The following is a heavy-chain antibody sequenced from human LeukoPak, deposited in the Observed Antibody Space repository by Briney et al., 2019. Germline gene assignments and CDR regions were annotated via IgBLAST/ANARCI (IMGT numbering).Heavy chain of an antibody. V-gene: IGHV1-69*01. CDR2: IIPIFGTA. J-gene: IGHJ3*02. CDR3: ARERGGRLRFLEWLLDDAFDI. CDR1: GGTFSSYA. D-gene: IGHD3-3*01. Sequence: ASVKVSCKASGGTFSSYAISWVRQAPGQGLEWMGGIIPIFGTANYAQKFQGRVTITADESTSTAYMELSSLRSEDTAVYYCARERGGRLRFLEWLLDDAFDIWGQGTMVTVSS.